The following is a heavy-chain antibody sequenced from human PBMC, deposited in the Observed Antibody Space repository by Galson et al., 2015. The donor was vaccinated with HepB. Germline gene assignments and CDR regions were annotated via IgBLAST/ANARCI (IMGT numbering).Heavy chain of an antibody. CDR3: ARDRVSGSYGPADV. CDR2: ISYDGSNK. V-gene: IGHV3-30-3*01. D-gene: IGHD3-16*01. Sequence: SLRLSCAASGFTFSSYAMHWVRQAPGKGLEWVAVISYDGSNKYYADSVKGRFTISRDNSKNTLYLQMNSLRAEDTAVYYCARDRVSGSYGPADVWGKGTTVTVSS. CDR1: GFTFSSYA. J-gene: IGHJ6*04.